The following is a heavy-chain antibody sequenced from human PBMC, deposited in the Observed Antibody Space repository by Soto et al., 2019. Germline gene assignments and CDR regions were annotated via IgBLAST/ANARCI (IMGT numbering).Heavy chain of an antibody. V-gene: IGHV4-38-2*01. Sequence: PSETLSLTGDVSGYAISSGFYWAWIRQRPGKRREGIGNIYFTGTTSYNPSLKTRVTMSVDTPKNQFSLRLSSVTAADTAVFYCARVRRIGMSGSPGDSWGQGTQVTVSS. CDR3: ARVRRIGMSGSPGDS. CDR1: GYAISSGFY. D-gene: IGHD3-10*01. J-gene: IGHJ4*02. CDR2: IYFTGTT.